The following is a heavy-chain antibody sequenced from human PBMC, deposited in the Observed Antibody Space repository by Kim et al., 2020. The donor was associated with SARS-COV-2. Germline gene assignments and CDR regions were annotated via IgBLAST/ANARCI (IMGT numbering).Heavy chain of an antibody. J-gene: IGHJ4*02. Sequence: ESAKGRFTISRDKAKNTLYRQIQSLRAEDTAVYYCARGWVCAGTSCSSIYWGQGTLVTVSS. D-gene: IGHD2-15*01. V-gene: IGHV3-74*01. CDR3: ARGWVCAGTSCSSIY.